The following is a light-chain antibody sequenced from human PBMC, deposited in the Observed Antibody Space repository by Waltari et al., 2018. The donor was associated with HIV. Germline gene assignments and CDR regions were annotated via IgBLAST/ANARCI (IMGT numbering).Light chain of an antibody. Sequence: QSVLTQPPSVSAAPGQKVSISCSGTTPAIGNNNVSWYQHFPGTAPKLLIYDNNKRPSGIPDRFSASKSGTSATLGITGPQTGDEADYFCATWDSSLNTGVFGGGTKLTVL. J-gene: IGLJ3*02. CDR2: DNN. V-gene: IGLV1-51*01. CDR1: TPAIGNNN. CDR3: ATWDSSLNTGV.